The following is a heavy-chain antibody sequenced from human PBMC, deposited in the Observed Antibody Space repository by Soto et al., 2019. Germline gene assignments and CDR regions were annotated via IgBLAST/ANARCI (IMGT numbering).Heavy chain of an antibody. D-gene: IGHD3-22*01. CDR2: ISYDGSNK. J-gene: IGHJ4*02. CDR1: GFTFSSYA. Sequence: QVQLVESGGGVVQPGRSLRLSCAASGFTFSSYAMHWVRQAPGKGLEWVAVISYDGSNKYYADSVKGRFTISRDNSKNTLYLQMNSLRAEDTAVYYCARATSYYYDSSGYYADYWGQGTLVTVSS. CDR3: ARATSYYYDSSGYYADY. V-gene: IGHV3-30-3*01.